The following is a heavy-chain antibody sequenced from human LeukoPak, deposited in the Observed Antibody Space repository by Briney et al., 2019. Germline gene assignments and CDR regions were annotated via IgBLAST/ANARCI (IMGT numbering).Heavy chain of an antibody. CDR2: IKQDGSEK. CDR3: ARARGWYGGHYYMDV. D-gene: IGHD6-19*01. CDR1: GFTFSNYW. V-gene: IGHV3-7*01. Sequence: GGSLRLSCAASGFTFSNYWMGWVRQAPGKGLEWVANIKQDGSEKYYVDSVKGRFTISRDNAKNSLYLQMNSLRAEDTAVYYCARARGWYGGHYYMDVWGKGTTVTVSS. J-gene: IGHJ6*03.